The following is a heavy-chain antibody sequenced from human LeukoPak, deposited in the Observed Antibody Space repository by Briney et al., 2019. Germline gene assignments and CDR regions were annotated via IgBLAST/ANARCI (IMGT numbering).Heavy chain of an antibody. D-gene: IGHD1-26*01. CDR3: ARAGDSAGWAFDI. J-gene: IGHJ3*02. V-gene: IGHV3-13*04. Sequence: PGGSLKLSFSAPGFKFNTYVIHWVPQGTGKGLGLGTRISVAELIDSSDAVTGRFTISGETAKRSSNLQTNSMRDGDTAVYYCARAGDSAGWAFDIWGQGKIVTVSS. CDR1: GFKFNTYV. CDR2: ISVAELI.